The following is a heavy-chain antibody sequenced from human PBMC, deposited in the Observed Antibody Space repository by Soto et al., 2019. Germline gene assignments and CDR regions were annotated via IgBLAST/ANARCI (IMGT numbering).Heavy chain of an antibody. J-gene: IGHJ6*02. V-gene: IGHV3-23*01. CDR1: GFTFSSYA. Sequence: EVQLLESGGGLAQPGGSLRLSCAASGFTFSSYAMSWVRQAPGKGLEWVSTISGSGGSTYYADSVKGRFTISRDNSKNTLYLQMNSLRAEDTAVYYCAKGKYCSDSSCYPVYYYYYTMDVWGQGTTVTVSS. D-gene: IGHD2-2*01. CDR2: ISGSGGST. CDR3: AKGKYCSDSSCYPVYYYYYTMDV.